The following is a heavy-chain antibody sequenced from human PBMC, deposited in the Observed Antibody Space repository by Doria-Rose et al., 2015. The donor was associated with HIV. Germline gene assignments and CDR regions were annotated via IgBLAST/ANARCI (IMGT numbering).Heavy chain of an antibody. D-gene: IGHD6-13*01. CDR1: GVSLSSPGMG. Sequence: QWGPVLVKPTETLTLTCTVSGVSLSSPGMGVSWIRQPPGKALEWLADTFSDDERYYKTSLKSRLTISRGTSKSQVVLTMTDMDPVDTATYYCARIKSSRWYHKYYFDFWGQGTLVVVSA. J-gene: IGHJ4*02. CDR2: TFSDDER. V-gene: IGHV2-26*01. CDR3: ARIKSSRWYHKYYFDF.